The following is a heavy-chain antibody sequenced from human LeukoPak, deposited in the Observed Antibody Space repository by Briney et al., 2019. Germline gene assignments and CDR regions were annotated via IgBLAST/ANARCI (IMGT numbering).Heavy chain of an antibody. CDR1: GFTFSTYT. V-gene: IGHV3-21*01. CDR3: ARSVGSCYGDL. D-gene: IGHD2-15*01. Sequence: GGSLRLSCAASGFTFSTYTMSWVRQAPGKGLEWVSSITSSSSFTYYADSLKGRFTISRDNAKNSLYLQMNSLRVEDTAVYYCARSVGSCYGDLWGQGTLVTVSS. J-gene: IGHJ4*02. CDR2: ITSSSSFT.